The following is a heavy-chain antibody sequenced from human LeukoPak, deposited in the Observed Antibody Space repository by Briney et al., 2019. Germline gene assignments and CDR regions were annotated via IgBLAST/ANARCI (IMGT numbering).Heavy chain of an antibody. CDR3: ATRHPHYGDYVEDY. Sequence: GASVKVSCKVSGYTLSELSMQWVRQAPGKGLEWMGGFDPEDGETIYAQKFQDRVTMTEDTSTDTAYMELSSLRSEDTTVYYCATRHPHYGDYVEDYWGQGTVVTVS. J-gene: IGHJ4*02. CDR2: FDPEDGET. D-gene: IGHD4-17*01. CDR1: GYTLSELS. V-gene: IGHV1-24*01.